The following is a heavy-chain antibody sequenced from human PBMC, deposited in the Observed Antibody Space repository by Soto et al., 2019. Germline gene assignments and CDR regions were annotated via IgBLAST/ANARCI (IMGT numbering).Heavy chain of an antibody. CDR3: VKSRGGNNFDFFD. J-gene: IGHJ4*02. V-gene: IGHV3-64D*06. CDR2: VRGNGDPP. CDR1: GFTGRRDA. Sequence: GGALRLSSSASGFTGRRDAMHWGRLISGNGLDSLSAVRGNGDPPFYADSVKGRFTSSRDNSKNTLYLQMSSLSADDTAVYYCVKSRGGNNFDFFDWGQGALVTVSS. D-gene: IGHD5-12*01.